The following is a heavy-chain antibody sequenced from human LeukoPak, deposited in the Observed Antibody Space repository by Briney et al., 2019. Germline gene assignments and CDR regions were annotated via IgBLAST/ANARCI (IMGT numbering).Heavy chain of an antibody. CDR3: ARDLSAAFDF. V-gene: IGHV3-33*08. CDR1: GFTFSSFS. CDR2: LVYDARS. Sequence: GGSLRLSCAATGFTFSSFSMHWVRQAPGKGLEWVARLVYDARSDYANSVKGRFSISRDDSKNTLFLDMSNLRVEDTALYYCARDLSAAFDFWGQGVLVTVSS. D-gene: IGHD6-19*01. J-gene: IGHJ4*02.